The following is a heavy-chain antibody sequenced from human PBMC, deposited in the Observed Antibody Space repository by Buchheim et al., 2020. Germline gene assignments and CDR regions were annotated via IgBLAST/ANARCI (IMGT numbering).Heavy chain of an antibody. J-gene: IGHJ6*02. CDR3: AKAPLWMVRGVIEISYYYGMDV. V-gene: IGHV3-23*04. Sequence: EVQLVESGGGLVQPGGSLRLSCAASGFTLSSYAMSWVRQAPGKGLEWVSAISGSGGSTYYADSVKGRFTISRDNSKNTLYLQMNSLRAEDTAVYYCAKAPLWMVRGVIEISYYYGMDVWGQGTT. D-gene: IGHD3-10*01. CDR1: GFTLSSYA. CDR2: ISGSGGST.